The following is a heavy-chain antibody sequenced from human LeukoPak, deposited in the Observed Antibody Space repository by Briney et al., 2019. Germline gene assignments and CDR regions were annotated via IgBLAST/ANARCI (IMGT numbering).Heavy chain of an antibody. D-gene: IGHD5-18*01. CDR3: AHYSDVNRFAAFDF. CDR1: GFSLSTNVVG. CDR2: IYWDDDK. Sequence: ESGPTLVNPTETLTLTCTFSGFSLSTNVVGVGWIRQPPGKALEWLARIYWDDDKRYSPSLKSRLTITKDTSKNQVVLTMTNMDPVDTATYYCAHYSDVNRFAAFDFWGQGTMVTVSS. V-gene: IGHV2-5*02. J-gene: IGHJ3*01.